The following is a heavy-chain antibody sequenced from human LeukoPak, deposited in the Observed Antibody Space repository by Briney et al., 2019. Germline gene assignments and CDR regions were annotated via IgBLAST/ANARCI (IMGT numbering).Heavy chain of an antibody. D-gene: IGHD6-19*01. CDR1: GFIFNNYA. CDR2: ISWNSGSI. Sequence: GGSLRLSCAGSGFIFNNYAMHWVRQPPGKGLEWVSGISWNSGSIGYADSVKGRFTISRDNAKNSLCLQMNSLRAEDTALYYCAISSGWYSYYFDYWGQGTLVTVSS. V-gene: IGHV3-9*01. CDR3: AISSGWYSYYFDY. J-gene: IGHJ4*02.